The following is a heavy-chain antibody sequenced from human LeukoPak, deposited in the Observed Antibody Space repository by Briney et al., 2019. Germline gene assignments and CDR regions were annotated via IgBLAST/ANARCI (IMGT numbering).Heavy chain of an antibody. J-gene: IGHJ4*02. D-gene: IGHD3-22*01. CDR1: GYTFTSYG. V-gene: IGHV1-18*01. CDR2: ISAYNGNT. CDR3: AREVIPYYYDSSGYYNY. Sequence: ASVKVSCKASGYTFTSYGISWVRQAPGQGLEWMGWISAYNGNTNYAQKLQGRVTMTTDTSTRTAYMELRSLRSDDTAVYYCAREVIPYYYDSSGYYNYWGQGTLVTVSS.